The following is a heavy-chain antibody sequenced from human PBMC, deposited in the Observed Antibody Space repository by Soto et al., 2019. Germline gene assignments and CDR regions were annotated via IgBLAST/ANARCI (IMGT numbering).Heavy chain of an antibody. CDR2: IFHTCNT. CDR1: GYSLSSAYF. D-gene: IGHD2-21*02. CDR3: ARGMGSGVTRYYYFYYGLDV. Sequence: KPSETLSLTCSVSGYSLSSAYFWPLIRHPPGKGLEWIGNIFHTCNTYPNASLQSRVTISVHRPKNQLSLRLSSVTAADTAVYYCARGMGSGVTRYYYFYYGLDVWGQGTTVTVSS. J-gene: IGHJ6*02. V-gene: IGHV4-38-2*02.